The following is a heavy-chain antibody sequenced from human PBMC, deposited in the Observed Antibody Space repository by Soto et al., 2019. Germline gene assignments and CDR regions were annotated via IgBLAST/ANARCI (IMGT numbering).Heavy chain of an antibody. J-gene: IGHJ5*02. Sequence: QVQLVQSGAEVKKPGSSVKVSCKASGGTFSNYAITWVRQAPGQGLEWVARIIPIFGTTNVAQKLQGRVTLSADESTTTAYVDLSGMKSVVTAVYYCAKDGGADGYFGNWLDPWGQGTLVTVSS. CDR1: GGTFSNYA. V-gene: IGHV1-69*15. D-gene: IGHD5-12*01. CDR2: IIPIFGTT. CDR3: AKDGGADGYFGNWLDP.